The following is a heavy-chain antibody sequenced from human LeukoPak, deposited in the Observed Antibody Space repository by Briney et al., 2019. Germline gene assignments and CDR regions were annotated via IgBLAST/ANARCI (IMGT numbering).Heavy chain of an antibody. D-gene: IGHD3-22*01. CDR3: ARDENRDSSGYYYVSWFDP. CDR2: ISSSSSTI. V-gene: IGHV3-48*04. J-gene: IGHJ5*02. Sequence: GGSLRLSCAASGFTFSSYIMNWVRQAPGKGLEWVSYISSSSSTIYYADSVKGRFTLSRDNAKNSLYLQMNSLRAEDTAVYYCARDENRDSSGYYYVSWFDPWGQGTLVTVSS. CDR1: GFTFSSYI.